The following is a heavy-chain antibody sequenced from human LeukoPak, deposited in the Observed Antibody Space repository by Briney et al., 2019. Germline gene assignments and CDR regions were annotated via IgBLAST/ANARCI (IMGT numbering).Heavy chain of an antibody. V-gene: IGHV4-61*02. CDR1: GGSISSGSYY. CDR3: ARDLRLGYCSSTSCGGFDP. D-gene: IGHD2-2*01. J-gene: IGHJ5*02. Sequence: SQTLSLTCTVSGGSISSGSYYWSWIRQPAGKGLEWIGRIYTSGSTNYNPSLKSRVTISVDTSKNQFSLKLSSVTAADTAVYYCARDLRLGYCSSTSCGGFDPWGQGTLVTVSS. CDR2: IYTSGST.